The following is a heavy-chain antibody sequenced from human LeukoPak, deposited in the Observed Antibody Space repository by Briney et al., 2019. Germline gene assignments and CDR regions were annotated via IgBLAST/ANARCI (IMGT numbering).Heavy chain of an antibody. J-gene: IGHJ3*02. Sequence: GGSLRLSCAASGFTFSSYAMSWVRRAPGKGREGVSAVSGSGGSTYYADSVKGRFTISRDNSKNTLYLQMNSLRAEDTAVYYCAKDRLLLWFGESDAFDIWGQGTMVTVSS. CDR1: GFTFSSYA. D-gene: IGHD3-10*01. CDR3: AKDRLLLWFGESDAFDI. CDR2: VSGSGGST. V-gene: IGHV3-23*01.